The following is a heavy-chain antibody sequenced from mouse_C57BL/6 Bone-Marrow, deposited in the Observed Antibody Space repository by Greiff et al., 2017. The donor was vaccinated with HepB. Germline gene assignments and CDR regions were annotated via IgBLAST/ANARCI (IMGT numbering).Heavy chain of an antibody. Sequence: VQGVESGPGLVAPSQSLSITCTVSGFSLTSYAISWVRQPPGKGLEWLGVIWTGGGTNYNSALKSRLSISKDNSKSQVFLKMNSLQTDDTARYYCARNPYGSSSYYFDYWGQGTTLTVSS. V-gene: IGHV2-9-1*01. CDR3: ARNPYGSSSYYFDY. CDR2: IWTGGGT. J-gene: IGHJ2*01. D-gene: IGHD1-1*01. CDR1: GFSLTSYA.